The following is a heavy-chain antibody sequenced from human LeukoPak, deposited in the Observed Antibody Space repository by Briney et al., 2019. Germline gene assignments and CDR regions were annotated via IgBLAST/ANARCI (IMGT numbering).Heavy chain of an antibody. CDR3: AKDRPYYGSGSTPYY. D-gene: IGHD3-10*01. V-gene: IGHV3-30*02. CDR2: IRYDGSNK. CDR1: GLTFSSYG. Sequence: GGSLRLSCAASGLTFSSYGMHWVRQAPGKGLEWVAFIRYDGSNKYYADSVKGRFTISRDNSKNTLYLQMNSLRAEDTAVYYCAKDRPYYGSGSTPYYWGQGTLVTVSS. J-gene: IGHJ4*02.